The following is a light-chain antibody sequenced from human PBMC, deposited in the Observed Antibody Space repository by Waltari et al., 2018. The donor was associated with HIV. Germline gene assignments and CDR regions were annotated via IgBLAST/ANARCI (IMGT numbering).Light chain of an antibody. V-gene: IGKV3-20*01. J-gene: IGKJ1*01. CDR2: GAS. Sequence: EILLTQSPGPLSLSPGDRATLSCRASQSVSSRSLAWYQQRPGQAPRLLISGASSRATGIPDRFSGSGSGTDFTLTISRLEPGDFAVYYCQQYGTSPRTFGQGTKVEIK. CDR1: QSVSSRS. CDR3: QQYGTSPRT.